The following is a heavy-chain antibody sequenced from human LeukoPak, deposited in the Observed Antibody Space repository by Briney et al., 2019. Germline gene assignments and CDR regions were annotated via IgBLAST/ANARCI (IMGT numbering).Heavy chain of an antibody. J-gene: IGHJ4*02. CDR2: INSDVSST. Sequence: GGSLRLSCAASGFTFSSYWMHWVRQAPGKGLVWVSRINSDVSSTSYADSVKGRFTISRDNAKNTLYLQMNSLRAEDTAVYYCAREPYYDSKSGFDYWGQGTLVTVSS. D-gene: IGHD3-22*01. CDR1: GFTFSSYW. CDR3: AREPYYDSKSGFDY. V-gene: IGHV3-74*01.